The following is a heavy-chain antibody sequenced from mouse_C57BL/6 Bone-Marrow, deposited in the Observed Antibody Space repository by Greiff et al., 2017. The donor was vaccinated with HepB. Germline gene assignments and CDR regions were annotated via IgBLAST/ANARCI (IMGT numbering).Heavy chain of an antibody. CDR3: GRLYYFDY. CDR1: GFTFSDYG. CDR2: ISSGNSTI. Sequence: EVQLVESGGGLVKPGGSLKLSCAASGFTFSDYGMHWVRQAPEKGLEWVAYISSGNSTIYYADTVKGRFTITRDNTKNTLFLQMTSLRSEDTAMYYCGRLYYFDYWGQGTTLTVSS. V-gene: IGHV5-17*01. J-gene: IGHJ2*01.